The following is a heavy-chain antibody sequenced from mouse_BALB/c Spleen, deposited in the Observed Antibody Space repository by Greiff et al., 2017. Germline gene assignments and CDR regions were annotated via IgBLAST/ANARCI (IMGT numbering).Heavy chain of an antibody. CDR3: ARRGYGYDAMDY. CDR2: IYPGNGDT. Sequence: LQQPGAELVKPGASVKMSCKASGYTFTSYNMHWVKQTPGQGLEWIGAIYPGNGDTSYNQKFKGKATLTADKSSSTAYMQLSSLTSEDSAVYYCARRGYGYDAMDYWGQGTSVTVSS. J-gene: IGHJ4*01. D-gene: IGHD2-10*02. CDR1: GYTFTSYN. V-gene: IGHV1-12*01.